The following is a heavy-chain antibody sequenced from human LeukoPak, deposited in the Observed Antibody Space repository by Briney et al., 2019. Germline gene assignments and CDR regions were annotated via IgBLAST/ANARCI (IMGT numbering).Heavy chain of an antibody. CDR1: GGSFSGYY. V-gene: IGHV4-34*01. J-gene: IGHJ3*02. CDR3: ARDPYYGDSGGPAFDI. D-gene: IGHD4-17*01. Sequence: SETLSLTCAVYGGSFSGYYWSWIRQPPGKGLEWIGEINHSGSTNYNSSLKSRVTISVDTSKNQFSLKLSSVTAADTAVYYCARDPYYGDSGGPAFDIWGQGTMVTVSS. CDR2: INHSGST.